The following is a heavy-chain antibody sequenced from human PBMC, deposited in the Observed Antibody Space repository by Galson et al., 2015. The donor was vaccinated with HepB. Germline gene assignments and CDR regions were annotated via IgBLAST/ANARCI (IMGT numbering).Heavy chain of an antibody. D-gene: IGHD6-13*01. V-gene: IGHV4-31*03. CDR2: IYYSGST. J-gene: IGHJ5*02. CDR3: AGGYSSSSWFDP. CDR1: GGSISSGGYY. Sequence: TLSLTCTVSGGSISSGGYYWSWIRQHPGKGLEWIGYIYYSGSTYYNPSLKSRVTISVDTSKNQFSLKLSSVTAADTAVYYCAGGYSSSSWFDPWGQGTLVAVSS.